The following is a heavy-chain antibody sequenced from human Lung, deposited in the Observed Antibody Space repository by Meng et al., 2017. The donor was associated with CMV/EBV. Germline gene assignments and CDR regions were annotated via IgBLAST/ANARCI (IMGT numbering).Heavy chain of an antibody. Sequence: SVKVSCKASGGTFSSYAISWVRQAPGQGLEWMGGIIPVLGTANYPQKFQGRVTITTDGSTSTAYMELSSLRSDDTAVYYCARVVPPSYYYDSSGYYDYWGQGTLVTVSS. D-gene: IGHD3-22*01. V-gene: IGHV1-69*05. CDR1: GGTFSSYA. CDR2: IIPVLGTA. CDR3: ARVVPPSYYYDSSGYYDY. J-gene: IGHJ4*02.